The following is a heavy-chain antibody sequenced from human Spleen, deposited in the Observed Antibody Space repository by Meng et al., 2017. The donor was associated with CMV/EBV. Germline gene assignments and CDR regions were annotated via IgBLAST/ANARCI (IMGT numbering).Heavy chain of an antibody. D-gene: IGHD3-10*01. CDR3: APGPKAIIRGVNIRPFGS. CDR1: YTFTDSH. Sequence: YTFTDSHMHWVRQAPGKGLEWLGLVDPADGETVYAEKFQGRLTLTADTSSDTAYMTLSSLGSEDAAQYYCAPGPKAIIRGVNIRPFGSWGQGTLVTVSS. J-gene: IGHJ5*02. CDR2: VDPADGET. V-gene: IGHV1-69-2*01.